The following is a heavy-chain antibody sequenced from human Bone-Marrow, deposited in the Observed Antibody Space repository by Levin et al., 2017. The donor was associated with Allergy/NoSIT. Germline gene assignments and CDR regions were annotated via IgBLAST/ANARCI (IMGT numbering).Heavy chain of an antibody. CDR3: AIQDSVVVPGYFDY. J-gene: IGHJ4*02. CDR1: GGDINNNNYY. CDR2: IYYSGNT. Sequence: SETLSLTCTVSGGDINNNNYYWAWIRQPPGKGLEWIGTIYYSGNTYYNPSLKSRITISVDTSKNQFSLKVSSVTAADTALYYCAIQDSVVVPGYFDYWGQGTLVTVSS. V-gene: IGHV4-39*01. D-gene: IGHD2-21*02.